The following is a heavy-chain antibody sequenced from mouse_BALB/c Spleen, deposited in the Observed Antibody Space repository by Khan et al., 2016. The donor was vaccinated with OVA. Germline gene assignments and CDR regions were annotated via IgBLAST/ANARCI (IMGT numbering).Heavy chain of an antibody. Sequence: QVHVKQSGAELARPGASVKMSCKTSGYTFSSYTIHWIKLRPGQGLEWIGYINPNNGYTNYNQKFKDKATLTADKSSTTVYMQLSSLTSDDSAMYNCLRDVAYYRNDGWFAYWGQGTLVTVSA. CDR2: INPNNGYT. D-gene: IGHD2-14*01. CDR1: GYTFSSYT. V-gene: IGHV1-4*01. CDR3: LRDVAYYRNDGWFAY. J-gene: IGHJ3*01.